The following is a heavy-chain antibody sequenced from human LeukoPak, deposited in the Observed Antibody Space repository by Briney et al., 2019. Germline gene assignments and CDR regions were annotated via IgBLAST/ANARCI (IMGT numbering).Heavy chain of an antibody. V-gene: IGHV4-38-2*01. Sequence: PGGSLRLSCAASGFTFSSYSMNWVRQAPGKGLEWIGSIYQRATVHYNPSLKSRVTISLDTSKNHFSLNLRSMQASDTAVYYCARAFCVGECFVLHIFFDSWGQGTLVTVSS. CDR1: GFTFSSYS. J-gene: IGHJ4*02. D-gene: IGHD2-21*01. CDR2: IYQRATV. CDR3: ARAFCVGECFVLHIFFDS.